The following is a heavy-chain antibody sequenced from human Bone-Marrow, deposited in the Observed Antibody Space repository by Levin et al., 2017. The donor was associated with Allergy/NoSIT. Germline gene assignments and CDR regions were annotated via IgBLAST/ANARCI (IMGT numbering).Heavy chain of an antibody. V-gene: IGHV4-39*01. J-gene: IGHJ4*02. CDR1: GVSITRSDYK. Sequence: SQTLSLTCTVSGVSITRSDYKWGWIRQPPGKAFEWIGSIHYSGSTYYNPSLNTRGSMSVDTSRSQFSLELRSLTAADTAVYYCGRAPYGDPRVFDYWGQGTLVTVSS. CDR3: GRAPYGDPRVFDY. CDR2: IHYSGST. D-gene: IGHD4-17*01.